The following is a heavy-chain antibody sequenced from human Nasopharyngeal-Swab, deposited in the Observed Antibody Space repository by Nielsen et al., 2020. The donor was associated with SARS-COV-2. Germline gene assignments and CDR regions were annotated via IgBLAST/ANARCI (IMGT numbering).Heavy chain of an antibody. V-gene: IGHV6-1*01. CDR2: TWYRSKWNY. CDR1: GDSVSNDRAA. J-gene: IGHJ3*01. CDR3: ARIQQQLPGIV. Sequence: SETLFLTCAISGDSVSNDRAAWSWIRQSPSRGLEWLGRTWYRSKWNYDYATSLSGRLTVSPDTAKNQFSLHLNSVTPDDTAVYYCARIQQQLPGIVWGQGTMVIVSS. D-gene: IGHD6-13*01.